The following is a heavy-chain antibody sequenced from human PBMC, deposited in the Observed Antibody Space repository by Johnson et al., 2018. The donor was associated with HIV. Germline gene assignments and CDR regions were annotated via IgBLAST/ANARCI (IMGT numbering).Heavy chain of an antibody. Sequence: VQLVESGGGVVQPGRSLRLSCAASGFTFDDYGMSWVRQAPGKWLEWVSGINWNGGSTGYADSVKGRFTISRDNAKNSLYLQMNSLRAEDTALYFCTRRDSSELGDAFDIWGQGTMVTVSS. V-gene: IGHV3-20*04. CDR3: TRRDSSELGDAFDI. CDR2: INWNGGST. CDR1: GFTFDDYG. J-gene: IGHJ3*02. D-gene: IGHD6-6*01.